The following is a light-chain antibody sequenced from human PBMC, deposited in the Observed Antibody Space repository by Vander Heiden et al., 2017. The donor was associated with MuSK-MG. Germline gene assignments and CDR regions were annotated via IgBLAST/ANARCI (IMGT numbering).Light chain of an antibody. Sequence: SLPVTVGQPASLPCRSSQSLLHSNGNTYLIWYQQRPGQSPRRLISKVSDRDSGVPDRFSGSGSDTDFTLKISRVEAEDVGVYYCMESTHFLTFGGGTKVEIK. V-gene: IGKV2-30*02. CDR1: QSLLHSNGNTY. CDR3: MESTHFLT. J-gene: IGKJ4*01. CDR2: KVS.